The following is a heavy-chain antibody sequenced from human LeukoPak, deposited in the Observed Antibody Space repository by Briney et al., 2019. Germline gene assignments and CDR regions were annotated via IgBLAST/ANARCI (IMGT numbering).Heavy chain of an antibody. D-gene: IGHD3-9*01. CDR2: ISYDGSNK. CDR3: ATYYDILTGYFPNNDY. J-gene: IGHJ4*02. CDR1: GFTVSNAW. Sequence: GGSLRLSCAASGFTVSNAWMSWVRQAPGKGLEWVAVISYDGSNKYYADSVKGRFTISRDNSKNTLYLQMNSLRAEDTAVYYCATYYDILTGYFPNNDYWGQGTLVTVSS. V-gene: IGHV3-30*03.